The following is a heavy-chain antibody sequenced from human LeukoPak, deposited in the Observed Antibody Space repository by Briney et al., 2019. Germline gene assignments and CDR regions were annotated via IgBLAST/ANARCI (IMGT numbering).Heavy chain of an antibody. CDR2: ISGSDGST. J-gene: IGHJ6*04. Sequence: GGSLRLSCAASGFTFSSYAMSWVRQAPGKGLEWVSAISGSDGSTYYADSVKGRFTISRDNSKNTLYLQMNSLRAEDTAVYYCAKDGSGSYYFDYYYYYGMDVWGKGTTVTVSS. D-gene: IGHD3-10*01. CDR3: AKDGSGSYYFDYYYYYGMDV. CDR1: GFTFSSYA. V-gene: IGHV3-23*01.